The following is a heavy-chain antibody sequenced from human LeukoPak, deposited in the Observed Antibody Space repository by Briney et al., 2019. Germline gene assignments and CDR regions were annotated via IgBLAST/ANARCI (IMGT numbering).Heavy chain of an antibody. CDR1: GGSISSYY. V-gene: IGHV4-59*01. Sequence: SETLSLTCTVSGGSISSYYWSWIRQPPGKGLEWIGYIYYSGSTNYNPSLKSRGTISVDTSKNQFSLKLSSVTAADTAVYYCARGNDWYTRGYFDYWGQGTLVTVSS. CDR2: IYYSGST. D-gene: IGHD6-19*01. J-gene: IGHJ4*02. CDR3: ARGNDWYTRGYFDY.